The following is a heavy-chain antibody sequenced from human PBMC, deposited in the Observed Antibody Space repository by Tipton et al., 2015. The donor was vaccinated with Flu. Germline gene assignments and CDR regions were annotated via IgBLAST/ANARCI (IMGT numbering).Heavy chain of an antibody. CDR1: GFGFNYHA. Sequence: GSLRLSCAASGFGFNYHAMAWVRQAPGKGLEWVSSINGGSDATYYADSVKGQFTVSRDNAKSTLFLQMNSLRGEDTAMYYCARDPTRRSAILALDYWGQGILVAVSS. CDR2: INGGSDAT. CDR3: ARDPTRRSAILALDY. J-gene: IGHJ4*02. V-gene: IGHV3-23*01. D-gene: IGHD2-8*02.